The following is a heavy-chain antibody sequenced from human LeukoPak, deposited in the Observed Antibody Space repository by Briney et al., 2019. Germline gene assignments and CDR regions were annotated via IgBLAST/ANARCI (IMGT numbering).Heavy chain of an antibody. D-gene: IGHD6-13*01. CDR2: ISSSSSYI. CDR1: GFTFSSYS. V-gene: IGHV3-21*01. CDR3: ARDPSDWFEQQLVLDY. Sequence: PGGSLRLSCAASGFTFSSYSMNWVRQAPGKGLEWVSSISSSSSYIYYADSVKGRFTISRDNAKNSLYLQMNSLRAEDTAVCYCARDPSDWFEQQLVLDYWGQGTLVTVSS. J-gene: IGHJ4*02.